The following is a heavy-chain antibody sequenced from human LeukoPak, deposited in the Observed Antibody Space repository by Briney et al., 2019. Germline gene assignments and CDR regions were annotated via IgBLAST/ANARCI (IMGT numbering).Heavy chain of an antibody. CDR1: GFTFSSYA. J-gene: IGHJ4*02. CDR2: ISGSGGST. Sequence: GVSLRLSYAASGFTFSSYAMSWVRQAPGKGLEWVSAISGSGGSTYYADSVKGRFTISRDNSKNTLYLQMNSLRAKDTAVYYCAKASTVVTPFDYWGQGTLVTVSS. V-gene: IGHV3-23*01. D-gene: IGHD4-23*01. CDR3: AKASTVVTPFDY.